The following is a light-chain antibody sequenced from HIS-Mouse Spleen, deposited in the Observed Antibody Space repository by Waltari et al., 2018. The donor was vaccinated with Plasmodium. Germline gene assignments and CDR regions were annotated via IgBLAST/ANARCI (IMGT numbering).Light chain of an antibody. V-gene: IGKV3-15*01. CDR3: QQYNNWPAWT. J-gene: IGKJ1*01. CDR1: QSVSSN. CDR2: GAS. Sequence: EIVMTQSPATLSVSPGERATLSCRASQSVSSNLACYQQKPGQAPRLLIYGASTRATGIPARFSGSGSGTEFTLTISSLQSEDFAVYSCQQYNNWPAWTFGQGTKVEIK.